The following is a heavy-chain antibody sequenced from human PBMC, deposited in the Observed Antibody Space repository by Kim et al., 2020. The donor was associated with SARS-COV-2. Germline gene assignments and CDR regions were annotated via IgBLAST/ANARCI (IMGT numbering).Heavy chain of an antibody. V-gene: IGHV4-59*01. Sequence: SETLSLTCTVSGDSISSYYWSWIRQPPGKGLEWIGYIYYSGSTNYNPSLKSRVTISVDTSKNQLSLKLSSVTAADMAVYYCARDRVSGGLDYWVQGTRAT. CDR3: ARDRVSGGLDY. CDR1: GDSISSYY. CDR2: IYYSGST. D-gene: IGHD2-15*01. J-gene: IGHJ4*02.